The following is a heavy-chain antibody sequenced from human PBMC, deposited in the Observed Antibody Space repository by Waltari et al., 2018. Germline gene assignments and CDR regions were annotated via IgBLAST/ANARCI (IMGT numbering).Heavy chain of an antibody. Sequence: EVQLLESGGGLVQPGGSLRLSCAASGLTFSNYAMSWVRQAPGKGLEWVSVISGIGGSTSYADSVKGRFTISRDNSKNTLYLQMNSLRAEDTAIYYCAKDTSSGWDYWGQGTLVTVSS. CDR3: AKDTSSGWDY. V-gene: IGHV3-23*01. CDR1: GLTFSNYA. J-gene: IGHJ4*02. CDR2: ISGIGGST. D-gene: IGHD6-19*01.